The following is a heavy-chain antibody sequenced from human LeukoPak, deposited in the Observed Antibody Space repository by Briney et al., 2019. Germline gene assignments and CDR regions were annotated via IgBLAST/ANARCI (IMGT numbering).Heavy chain of an antibody. V-gene: IGHV1-3*01. J-gene: IGHJ5*02. Sequence: ASVKVACKASGYTFSSYAMHWVRQAPGQRLEWMGWINAGNGNTKYSQKFQGRVTITRDTSASTAYMELSSLRSEDTAVYYCARVRQLPTWFDPRGQGTLVTVSS. CDR3: ARVRQLPTWFDP. CDR2: INAGNGNT. D-gene: IGHD6-6*01. CDR1: GYTFSSYA.